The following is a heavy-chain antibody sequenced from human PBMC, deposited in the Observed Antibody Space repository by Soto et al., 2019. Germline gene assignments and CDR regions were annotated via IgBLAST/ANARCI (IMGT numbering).Heavy chain of an antibody. CDR2: IRQDGSES. D-gene: IGHD3-9*01. J-gene: IGHJ3*02. CDR1: GFTFSSYW. Sequence: GSLRLSCAASGFTFSSYWMSWVRQAPGKGLEWVANIRQDGSESYYVDSVKGRFTISRDNAKKSLYLQMNSLRAEDTAVYYCARLDWGSLYAFDIWGQGTMVTVSS. V-gene: IGHV3-7*03. CDR3: ARLDWGSLYAFDI.